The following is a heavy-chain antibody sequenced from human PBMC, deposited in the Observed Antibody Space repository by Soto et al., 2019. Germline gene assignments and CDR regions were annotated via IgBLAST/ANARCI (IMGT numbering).Heavy chain of an antibody. Sequence: QITLKESGPTLVKPTQTLTLTCTFSGFSLSTSGVGVGWIRQPPGKALEWLTLIYWDDDKRYSPSLKSRLTIPKETSKNQVVLTMTNMDPVDTATYYCAHRLFRISTSCYDPWGQGTLVTVSS. CDR2: IYWDDDK. CDR3: AHRLFRISTSCYDP. J-gene: IGHJ5*02. D-gene: IGHD2-2*01. CDR1: GFSLSTSGVG. V-gene: IGHV2-5*02.